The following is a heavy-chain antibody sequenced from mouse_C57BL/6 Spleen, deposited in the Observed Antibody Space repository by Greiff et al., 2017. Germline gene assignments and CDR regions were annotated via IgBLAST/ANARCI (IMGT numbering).Heavy chain of an antibody. J-gene: IGHJ4*01. V-gene: IGHV1-53*01. Sequence: VQLQQSGPELVKPGASVKLSCKASGYTFTSYWMHWVKQRPGQGLEWIGNINPSNGGTNYNEKFKSKATLTVDKSSSTAYIQFSSLTSEDSAVYYCANTVVATDYAMDYWGQGTSVTVSS. D-gene: IGHD1-1*01. CDR1: GYTFTSYW. CDR3: ANTVVATDYAMDY. CDR2: INPSNGGT.